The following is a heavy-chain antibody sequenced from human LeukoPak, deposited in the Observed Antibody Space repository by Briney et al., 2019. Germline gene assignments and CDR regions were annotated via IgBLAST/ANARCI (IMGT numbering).Heavy chain of an antibody. CDR1: GDSVSSNSAV. Sequence: SQTLSLTCAISGDSVSSNSAVWNWIRQSPSRGLECLGRTYYRSKWYNDYAVSVRSRITINPDTSKNQFSLQLNSVTPEDTAVYYCARAYYYDSSGYYSSYYFDYWGQGTLVTVSS. CDR2: TYYRSKWYN. D-gene: IGHD3-22*01. CDR3: ARAYYYDSSGYYSSYYFDY. V-gene: IGHV6-1*01. J-gene: IGHJ4*02.